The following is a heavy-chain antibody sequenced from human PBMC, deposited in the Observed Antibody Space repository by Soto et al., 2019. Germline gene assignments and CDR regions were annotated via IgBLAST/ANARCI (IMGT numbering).Heavy chain of an antibody. D-gene: IGHD4-17*01. CDR3: ARAVGYGDNVNWFDP. CDR2: IGTAGDT. J-gene: IGHJ5*02. CDR1: GFTFSSYD. Sequence: RLSCAASGFTFSSYDMHWVRQATGKGLEWVSAIGTAGDTYYPGSVKGRFTISRENAKNSLYLQMNSLRAGDTAVYYCARAVGYGDNVNWFDPWGQGTLVTVSS. V-gene: IGHV3-13*01.